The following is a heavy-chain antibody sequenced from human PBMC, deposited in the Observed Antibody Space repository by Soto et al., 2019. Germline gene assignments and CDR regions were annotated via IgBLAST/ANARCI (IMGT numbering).Heavy chain of an antibody. D-gene: IGHD3-10*01. CDR2: ISIGGDSK. J-gene: IGHJ6*02. CDR3: AKEYYYGAGPDV. CDR1: GFSFSAFA. Sequence: EVQLLESGGGLVQPGGSLRLSCAASGFSFSAFAMSWVRQAPGKGLEWVSTISIGGDSKYYADSVKGRFTISRDNSKSTLFLQMNSLRAEDTALYYCAKEYYYGAGPDVWGQGPTVTVSS. V-gene: IGHV3-23*01.